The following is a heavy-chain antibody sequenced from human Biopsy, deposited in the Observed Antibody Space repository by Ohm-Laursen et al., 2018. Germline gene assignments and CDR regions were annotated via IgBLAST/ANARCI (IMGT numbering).Heavy chain of an antibody. CDR3: AKQGATILSSFDS. V-gene: IGHV3-33*06. CDR1: GFSFSSYG. D-gene: IGHD3-9*01. Sequence: SLRLSCTASGFSFSSYGMHWVRQAPGKGLEWVALIYYDGSDKYYADSVKGRFTISRDNSKNRLYLQMNSLRGEDTAVYYCAKQGATILSSFDSWGQGTLVTVSS. CDR2: IYYDGSDK. J-gene: IGHJ5*01.